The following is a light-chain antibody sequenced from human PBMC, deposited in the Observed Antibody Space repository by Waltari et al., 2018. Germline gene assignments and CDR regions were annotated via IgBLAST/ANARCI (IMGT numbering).Light chain of an antibody. CDR2: FAS. CDR1: QHLSNY. V-gene: IGKV1-16*01. Sequence: DIQMTQSPSSLPASVGDTVTITCRASQHLSNYLAWYQQKPGKPPKHLIYFASNLADGVPSRFSGSGFGTDFTLTISGLQPEDFATYYCHQHTSYPRTLGQGTKVEV. CDR3: HQHTSYPRT. J-gene: IGKJ1*01.